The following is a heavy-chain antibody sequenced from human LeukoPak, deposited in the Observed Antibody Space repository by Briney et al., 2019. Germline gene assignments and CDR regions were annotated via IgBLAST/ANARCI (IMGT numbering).Heavy chain of an antibody. J-gene: IGHJ4*02. CDR1: GGSISSGDYY. D-gene: IGHD3-22*01. CDR2: IYYSGST. V-gene: IGHV4-30-4*01. CDR3: ARVDDSSVIDY. Sequence: PSETLSLTCTVSGGSISSGDYYWSWIRQPPGKGLEWIGYIYYSGSTYYNPSLKSRVTISVDTSKNQFSLKLSSVTAADTAVYYCARVDDSSVIDYWGQGTLVTVSS.